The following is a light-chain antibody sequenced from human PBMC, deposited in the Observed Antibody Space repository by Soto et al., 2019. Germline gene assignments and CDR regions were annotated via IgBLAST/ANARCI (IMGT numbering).Light chain of an antibody. J-gene: IGKJ1*01. Sequence: EIVLTQSPGTLSLSPGERATLSCRASQSVSSSYLAWYQQKPGQAPRLLIYGASSRATGIPDRFSGSGSGTDFTLTISRLEPEDFAVYYCQQYGNSCWTFGQGTKVEIK. CDR1: QSVSSSY. CDR2: GAS. CDR3: QQYGNSCWT. V-gene: IGKV3-20*01.